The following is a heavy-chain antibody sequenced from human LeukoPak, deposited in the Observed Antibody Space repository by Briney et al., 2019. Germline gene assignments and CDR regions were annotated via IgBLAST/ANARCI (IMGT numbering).Heavy chain of an antibody. CDR1: GYTLTELS. CDR3: ARAWRRGPVWGSQGYHFDY. Sequence: ASVKVSCTVSGYTLTELSMHWVRQAPGKGLEWMGGFDPEDGETIYAQKFQGRVTMTEDTSTDTAYMELSSLRAEDTAVYYCARAWRRGPVWGSQGYHFDYWGQGTLATVSS. V-gene: IGHV1-24*01. J-gene: IGHJ4*02. CDR2: FDPEDGET. D-gene: IGHD3-16*01.